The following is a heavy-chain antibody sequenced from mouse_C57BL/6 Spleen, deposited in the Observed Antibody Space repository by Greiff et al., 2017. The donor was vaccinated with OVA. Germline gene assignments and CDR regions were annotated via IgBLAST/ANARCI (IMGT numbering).Heavy chain of an antibody. CDR3: TRGGDDGYPNYFDY. V-gene: IGHV5-9-1*02. Sequence: EVKLVESGEGLVKPGGSLKLSCAASGFTFSSYAMSWVRQTPEKRLEWVAYISSGGDYIYYADTVKGRFTISRDNARNTLYLQMSSLKSEDTAMYYCTRGGDDGYPNYFDYWGQGTTLTVSS. CDR1: GFTFSSYA. CDR2: ISSGGDYI. D-gene: IGHD2-3*01. J-gene: IGHJ2*01.